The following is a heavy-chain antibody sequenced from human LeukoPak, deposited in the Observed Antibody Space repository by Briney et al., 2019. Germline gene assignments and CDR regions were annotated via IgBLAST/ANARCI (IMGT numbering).Heavy chain of an antibody. J-gene: IGHJ4*02. D-gene: IGHD3-10*01. V-gene: IGHV3-23*01. Sequence: GGSLRLSCAASGFTFSTFAMSWVRQAPGKGLEWVSAISGSGGSTYYADSVKGRFTISRDNSKNTLYLQMNSLRAEDTAVYYCARGRDQKSGGHWGQGTLVTVSS. CDR1: GFTFSTFA. CDR2: ISGSGGST. CDR3: ARGRDQKSGGH.